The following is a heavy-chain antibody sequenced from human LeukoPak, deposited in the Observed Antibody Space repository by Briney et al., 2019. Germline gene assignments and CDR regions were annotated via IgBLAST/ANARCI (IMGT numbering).Heavy chain of an antibody. Sequence: SGGGVVQPGRSLRLSCAASGFTFSSYGMHWVRQAPGKGLEWVAGISYDGSNKYYADSVKGRFTISRDNSKNTLYLQMNSLRAEDTAVYYCAKGVGYSSSWPGYYYYYYMDVWGKGTTVTVSS. CDR3: AKGVGYSSSWPGYYYYYYMDV. J-gene: IGHJ6*03. V-gene: IGHV3-30*18. D-gene: IGHD6-13*01. CDR2: ISYDGSNK. CDR1: GFTFSSYG.